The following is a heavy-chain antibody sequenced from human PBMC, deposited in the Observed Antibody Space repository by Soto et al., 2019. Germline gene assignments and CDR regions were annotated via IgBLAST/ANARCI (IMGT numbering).Heavy chain of an antibody. D-gene: IGHD4-17*01. Sequence: SETLSLTCTVSGGSISSYYWSWIRQPPGKGLEWIGYIYYSGSTYYNPSLKSRVTISVDTSKNQFSLKLSSVTAADTAVYYCARERALRPDYGMDVWGQGTTVTVSS. CDR1: GGSISSYY. V-gene: IGHV4-30-4*01. CDR3: ARERALRPDYGMDV. CDR2: IYYSGST. J-gene: IGHJ6*02.